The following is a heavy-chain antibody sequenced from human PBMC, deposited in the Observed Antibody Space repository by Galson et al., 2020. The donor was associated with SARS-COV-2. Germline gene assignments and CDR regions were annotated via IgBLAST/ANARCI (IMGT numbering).Heavy chain of an antibody. CDR3: ARGLFQTTMVIVVFTSGSFYFDS. Sequence: SETLSLTCAVYGGSFSGHYWSWIRQSPGKGLEWIGEITQSGSVNYNPSLQSRVNISADTSKNQFSLELRSVTAADTAVYYCARGLFQTTMVIVVFTSGSFYFDSWGQGTLVSVSS. V-gene: IGHV4-34*01. CDR2: ITQSGSV. D-gene: IGHD3-22*01. CDR1: GGSFSGHY. J-gene: IGHJ4*02.